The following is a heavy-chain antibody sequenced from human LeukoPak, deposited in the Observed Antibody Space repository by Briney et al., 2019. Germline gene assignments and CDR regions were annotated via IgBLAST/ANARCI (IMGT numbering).Heavy chain of an antibody. Sequence: PSETLSLTCTVSGGSISSSSYYWGWIRQPPGKGLEWIGSIYYSGSTYYNPSLKSRVTISVDTSKNQFSLKLSSVTAADTAVYYCASAIAYCGGDCYHGAFDIWGQGTMVTVSS. CDR1: GGSISSSSYY. CDR2: IYYSGST. V-gene: IGHV4-39*07. D-gene: IGHD2-21*02. J-gene: IGHJ3*02. CDR3: ASAIAYCGGDCYHGAFDI.